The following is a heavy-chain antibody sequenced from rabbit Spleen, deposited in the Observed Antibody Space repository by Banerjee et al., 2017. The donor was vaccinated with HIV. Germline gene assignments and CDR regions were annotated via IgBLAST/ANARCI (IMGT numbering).Heavy chain of an antibody. V-gene: IGHV1S40*01. CDR2: IYAGSSGST. CDR1: GFSFSSNYY. Sequence: QSLEESGGDLVKPGASLTLTCTASGFSFSSNYYMCWVRQAPGKGLEWIGTIYAGSSGSTYYASWAKGRFTFSKTSSTTVTLQMTSLTAADTATYFCARDLVGVIGWNFYLWGPGTLVTVS. D-gene: IGHD1-1*01. J-gene: IGHJ4*01. CDR3: ARDLVGVIGWNFYL.